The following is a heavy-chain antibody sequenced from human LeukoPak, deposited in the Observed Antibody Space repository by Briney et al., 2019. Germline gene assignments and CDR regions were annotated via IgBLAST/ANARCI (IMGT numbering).Heavy chain of an antibody. CDR3: ARRRLDCSSTSCHPQFDP. V-gene: IGHV1-8*01. Sequence: GASVKVSCKASGYTFTSYDINWVRQATGQGLEWMGWMNPNSGNTGYAQKFQGRVTMTRNTSISTAYMELSSPRSEDTAVYYCARRRLDCSSTSCHPQFDPWGQGTLVTVSS. CDR1: GYTFTSYD. CDR2: MNPNSGNT. J-gene: IGHJ5*02. D-gene: IGHD2-2*01.